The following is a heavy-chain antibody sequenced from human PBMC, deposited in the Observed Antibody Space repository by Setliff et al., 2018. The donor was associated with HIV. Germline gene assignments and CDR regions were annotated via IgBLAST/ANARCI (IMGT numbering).Heavy chain of an antibody. CDR1: GGPFIGSSFQ. Sequence: SETLSLTCTVSGGPFIGSSFQSTWIRQTPGKGLEWIADIAYSGTTMNTNYNPSLESRVIISEDTSRDQFFLKLTSVTADDTGIYYCARGPPFAYWGQGLLVTVSS. CDR3: ARGPPFAY. J-gene: IGHJ4*02. CDR2: IAYSGTTMNT. V-gene: IGHV4-39*07.